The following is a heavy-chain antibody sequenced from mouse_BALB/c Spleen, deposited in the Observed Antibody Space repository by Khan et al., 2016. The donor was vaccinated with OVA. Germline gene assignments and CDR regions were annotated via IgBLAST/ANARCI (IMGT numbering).Heavy chain of an antibody. Sequence: EVKLLESGPGLVKPSQSLSLTCTVTGYSITSEYAWSWIRQFPGNKLELLGYINYSGNTRYNPSLNSRISITRDTSKNQFFLQLNSVTTEDTATYYCTRKDYYDYDQFPYWGQGTLVTVSA. D-gene: IGHD2-4*01. CDR1: GYSITSEYA. V-gene: IGHV3-2*02. CDR3: TRKDYYDYDQFPY. J-gene: IGHJ3*01. CDR2: INYSGNT.